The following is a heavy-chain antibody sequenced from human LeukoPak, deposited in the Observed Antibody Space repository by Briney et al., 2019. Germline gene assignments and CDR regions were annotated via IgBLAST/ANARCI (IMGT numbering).Heavy chain of an antibody. CDR1: GFTFSSYG. D-gene: IGHD2-2*02. Sequence: GGSLRLSCAASGFTFSSYGMHWVRQAPGKGLEWVAVISYDGSNKYYADSVKGRFTISRDNSKNTLYLQMNSLRAEDTAVYYCAKDEGVSCSSTSCYTGPRAVDYWGQGTLVTVSS. CDR3: AKDEGVSCSSTSCYTGPRAVDY. CDR2: ISYDGSNK. V-gene: IGHV3-30*19. J-gene: IGHJ4*02.